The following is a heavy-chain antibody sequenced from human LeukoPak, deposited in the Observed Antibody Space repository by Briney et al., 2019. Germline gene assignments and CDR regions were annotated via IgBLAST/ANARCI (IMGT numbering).Heavy chain of an antibody. CDR3: AKDYGSGSYSDY. J-gene: IGHJ4*02. CDR2: IYYSGST. Sequence: SETLSLTCTVSGGSISSSSYYWGWIRQPPGKGLEWIGSIYYSGSTYYNPSLKSRVTISVDTSKNQFSLKLSSVTAADTAVYYCAKDYGSGSYSDYWGQGTLVTVSS. CDR1: GGSISSSSYY. D-gene: IGHD3-10*01. V-gene: IGHV4-39*02.